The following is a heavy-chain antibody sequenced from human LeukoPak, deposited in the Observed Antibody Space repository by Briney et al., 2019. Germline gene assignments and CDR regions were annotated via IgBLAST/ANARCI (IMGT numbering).Heavy chain of an antibody. CDR1: GFTFSGYA. CDR2: ISGSGGST. Sequence: GGSLRLSCAVSGFTFSGYAMSWVRQAPGKGLEWVSAISGSGGSTYYADSVKGRFTISRDNSKNTLYLQMNSLRAEDTAVYYCAKDVAVAGTWVYWGQGTLVTVSS. J-gene: IGHJ4*02. D-gene: IGHD6-19*01. V-gene: IGHV3-23*01. CDR3: AKDVAVAGTWVY.